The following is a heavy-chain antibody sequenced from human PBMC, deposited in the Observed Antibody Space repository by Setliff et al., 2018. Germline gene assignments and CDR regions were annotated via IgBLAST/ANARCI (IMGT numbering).Heavy chain of an antibody. J-gene: IGHJ4*02. CDR1: GFNFDDYG. V-gene: IGHV3-20*01. CDR2: ITWNGRTI. CDR3: FDY. Sequence: GGSLRLSCEVSGFNFDDYGMTWVRQVPGKGLEWVSTITWNGRTITYADSVKGRFIISKDNPKNSLSLQMTSLRAEDTDGPYYFDYWGLGTLVTVSS.